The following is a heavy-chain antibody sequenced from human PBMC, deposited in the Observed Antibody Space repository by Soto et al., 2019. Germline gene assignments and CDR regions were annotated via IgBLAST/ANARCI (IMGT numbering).Heavy chain of an antibody. CDR2: ISYDGSNK. CDR3: AKHGYYYGMDV. Sequence: QVQLVESGGGVVQPGRSLRLSCAASGFTFSSYGMHWVRQAPGKGLEWVAVISYDGSNKYYADSVKGRFTISRDNSKNTLYLHMNSMRAEDTAVYYCAKHGYYYGMDVWGQGTTVTVSS. CDR1: GFTFSSYG. J-gene: IGHJ6*02. V-gene: IGHV3-30*18.